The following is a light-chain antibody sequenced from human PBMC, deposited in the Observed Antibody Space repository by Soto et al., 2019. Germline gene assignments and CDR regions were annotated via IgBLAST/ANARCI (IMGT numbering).Light chain of an antibody. J-gene: IGLJ1*01. V-gene: IGLV2-14*01. CDR3: SSYSSGTTRYV. CDR1: SSDIGFSNY. Sequence: QSVLTQPASVSGSPGQSITISCTGTSSDIGFSNYVSWYQQHPGKAPKLMIYEVSHRPSGVSDRFSGSKSGNTASLTISGLQAEDEADYYCSSYSSGTTRYVFGTGTKLTVL. CDR2: EVS.